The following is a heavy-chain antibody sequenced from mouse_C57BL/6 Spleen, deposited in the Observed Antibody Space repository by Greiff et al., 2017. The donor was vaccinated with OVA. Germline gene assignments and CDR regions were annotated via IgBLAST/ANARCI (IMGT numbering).Heavy chain of an antibody. CDR1: GYTFTSYW. V-gene: IGHV1-72*01. D-gene: IGHD3-1*01. CDR3: ARSGLDGEEGYFDD. Sequence: QVQLQQPGAELVKPGASVKLSCKASGYTFTSYWMHWVKQRPGRGLEWIGRIDPNSGGTKYNEKFKSKATLTVDKPSSTAYMQLSSLTSEDAAVYDGARSGLDGEEGYFDDWGQGTTLTVSS. CDR2: IDPNSGGT. J-gene: IGHJ2*01.